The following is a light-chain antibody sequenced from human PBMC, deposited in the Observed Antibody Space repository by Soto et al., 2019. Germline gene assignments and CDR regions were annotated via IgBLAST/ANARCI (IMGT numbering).Light chain of an antibody. CDR3: SSFTSNRINV. V-gene: IGLV2-14*03. Sequence: QSSLTHPTSVSGSPGQSITISCTGNHNDIGTYDYVSWYQQHPGRAPRLLIHGVTTRPSGISGRFSASKSGLTASLTISGLQPEDEADYYCSSFTSNRINVFGPGTKVTVL. J-gene: IGLJ1*01. CDR2: GVT. CDR1: HNDIGTYDY.